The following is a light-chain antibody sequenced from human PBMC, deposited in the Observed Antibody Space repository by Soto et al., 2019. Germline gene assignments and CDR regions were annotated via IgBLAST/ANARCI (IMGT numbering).Light chain of an antibody. Sequence: DIQMTQSPSSLTAFIGDTVTISCLASQDIIKFLAWHQQTPGRIPKVLLYAASTLRPGVPSRFSGSGSGRNFTLTISGLQPEDVATYYCQNYHSAPATFGQGTRVEIK. J-gene: IGKJ1*01. CDR3: QNYHSAPAT. CDR1: QDIIKF. V-gene: IGKV1-27*01. CDR2: AAS.